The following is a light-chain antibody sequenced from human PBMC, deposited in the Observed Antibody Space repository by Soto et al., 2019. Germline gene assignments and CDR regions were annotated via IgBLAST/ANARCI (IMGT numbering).Light chain of an antibody. CDR3: QQYGSSPT. V-gene: IGKV3-20*01. CDR1: QSVSSSY. Sequence: EIVLTQSPGTLSLSPGERATLSCRASQSVSSSYLAWYQQKPGQAPRLLIYGASSRANGIPDRFSGSGSGTNFTLTISRLETEDFAVYYCQQYGSSPTFGPGTKVDIK. J-gene: IGKJ3*01. CDR2: GAS.